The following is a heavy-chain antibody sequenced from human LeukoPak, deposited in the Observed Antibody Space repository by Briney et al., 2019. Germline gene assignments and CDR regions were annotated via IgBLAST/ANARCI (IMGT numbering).Heavy chain of an antibody. D-gene: IGHD3-3*01. V-gene: IGHV3-11*01. CDR1: GFTFSDNY. Sequence: GGSLRLSCAASGFTFSDNYMSWIRQAPGKGLECVSYISSSGSTTYSAYSMNGVFTISRDNANNSLYLQMHSLRAEGKAVYYCSRGMDDFWSGYSYYFDYWGQGTLVTVSS. CDR3: SRGMDDFWSGYSYYFDY. J-gene: IGHJ4*02. CDR2: ISSSGSTT.